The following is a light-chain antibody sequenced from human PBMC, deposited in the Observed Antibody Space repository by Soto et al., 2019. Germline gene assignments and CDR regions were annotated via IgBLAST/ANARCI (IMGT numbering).Light chain of an antibody. J-gene: IGKJ4*01. CDR3: QHYGSSPPLT. CDR2: EAS. Sequence: IVLTQSPGTLSLYPGERATLSCRASQSVSRTYLAWYPQTRGQAQRLLIYEASSRATGIPDRFSGSGSGTDFTLTITRLEPEDFAVYYCQHYGSSPPLTFGGGTKVDIK. CDR1: QSVSRTY. V-gene: IGKV3-20*01.